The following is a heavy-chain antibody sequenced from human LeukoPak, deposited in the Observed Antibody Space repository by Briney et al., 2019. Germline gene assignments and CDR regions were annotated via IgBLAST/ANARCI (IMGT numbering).Heavy chain of an antibody. CDR2: IYYSGST. CDR1: GGSISSSSYY. J-gene: IGHJ4*02. Sequence: SETLSLTCTVSGGSISSSSYYWGWIRQPPGKGLEWIGSIYYSGSTYYNPSLKSRVTISVDTSKNQFSLKLSSVTAADTAVYYCARSGNAVVTPDYWGQGTLVTVSS. CDR3: ARSGNAVVTPDY. V-gene: IGHV4-39*07. D-gene: IGHD4-23*01.